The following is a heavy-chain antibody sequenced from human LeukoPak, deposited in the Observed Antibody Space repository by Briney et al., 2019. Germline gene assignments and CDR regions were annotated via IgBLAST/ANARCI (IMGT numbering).Heavy chain of an antibody. D-gene: IGHD6-13*01. CDR3: ARPGVSGGY. Sequence: PGGSLRLSCAASGFTFSSYSMKWVCPALGKGLEWVSSISSSSYIYYADSVKGRFTISRDNAKDSLYLQMNSLRAEDTAVYYCARPGVSGGYGGQGTLVTVSS. CDR1: GFTFSSYS. CDR2: ISSSSYI. J-gene: IGHJ4*02. V-gene: IGHV3-21*01.